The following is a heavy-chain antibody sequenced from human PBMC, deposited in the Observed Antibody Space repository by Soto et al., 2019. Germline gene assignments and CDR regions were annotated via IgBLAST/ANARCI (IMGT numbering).Heavy chain of an antibody. J-gene: IGHJ6*02. CDR2: IWYDGSNK. V-gene: IGHV3-33*01. Sequence: QVQLVESGGGVVQPGRSLRLSCAASGFTFSSYGMHWVRQAPGKGLEWVAVIWYDGSNKYYADSVKGRFTISRDNSKNSVYLQMNSLRAEDTAVYCCARELLPIWGMDVWGQGTTVTVSS. CDR3: ARELLPIWGMDV. CDR1: GFTFSSYG. D-gene: IGHD1-26*01.